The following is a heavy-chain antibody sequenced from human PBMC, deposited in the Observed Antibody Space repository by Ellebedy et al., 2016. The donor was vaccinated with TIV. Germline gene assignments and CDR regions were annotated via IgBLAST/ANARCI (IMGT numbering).Heavy chain of an antibody. V-gene: IGHV3-30*02. D-gene: IGHD6-19*01. CDR1: GFSASG. CDR2: KRFDGRNE. CDR3: TRETNPSPGAVAGTGFDC. J-gene: IGHJ4*02. Sequence: GGSLRLSCAASGFSASGMQWVRQAPGKGLEWVAFKRFDGRNEYNGDSVKGRFFISRDVSKNTLFLQMNRLRAEDTAIYYCTRETNPSPGAVAGTGFDCWGQGALVIVSS.